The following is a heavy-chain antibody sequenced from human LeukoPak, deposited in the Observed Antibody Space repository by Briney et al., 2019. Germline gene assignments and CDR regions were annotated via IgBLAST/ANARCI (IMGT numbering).Heavy chain of an antibody. V-gene: IGHV4-34*01. Sequence: PSETLSLTCAVYGGSFSDYYWSWIRQPPGKGLEWIGEINHSGSTYYNPSLKSRVTISVDTSKNQFSLKLSSVTAADTAVYYWARRSGWSPFDYWGQGTLVTVSS. CDR3: ARRSGWSPFDY. D-gene: IGHD6-19*01. CDR2: INHSGST. J-gene: IGHJ4*02. CDR1: GGSFSDYY.